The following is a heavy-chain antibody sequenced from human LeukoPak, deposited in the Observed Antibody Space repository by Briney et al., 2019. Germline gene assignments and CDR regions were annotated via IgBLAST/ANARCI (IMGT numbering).Heavy chain of an antibody. CDR2: IYTSGST. CDR3: ARDYYNWFDP. Sequence: SETLSLTCTVSGGSISSGSYYWSWIRQPAGKELEWIGRIYTSGSTNYIPSLKSRVTISVDTSKNQFSLKLSSVTAADTAVYYCARDYYNWFDPWGQGTLVTVSS. D-gene: IGHD3-10*01. V-gene: IGHV4-61*02. CDR1: GGSISSGSYY. J-gene: IGHJ5*02.